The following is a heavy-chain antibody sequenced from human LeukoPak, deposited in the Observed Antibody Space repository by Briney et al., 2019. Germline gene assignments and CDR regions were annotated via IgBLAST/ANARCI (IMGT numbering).Heavy chain of an antibody. Sequence: PGGSLRLSCAASGFTFSSYWMSWVRQAPGKGLEWVANIKQDGSEKYYVDSVKGRFTISRDNAKNSLYLQMNSLRAEDTAVYYCARLRTAYSGGAFDIWGQGTMVTVSS. CDR1: GFTFSSYW. D-gene: IGHD1-26*01. CDR2: IKQDGSEK. V-gene: IGHV3-7*01. CDR3: ARLRTAYSGGAFDI. J-gene: IGHJ3*02.